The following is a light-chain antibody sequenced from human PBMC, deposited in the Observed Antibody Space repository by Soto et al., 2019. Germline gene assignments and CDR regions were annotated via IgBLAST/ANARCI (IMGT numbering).Light chain of an antibody. Sequence: DIQMTQSPSSLSASIGDRVTITCRASQGITDFLAWYQQKPGKVPKLLIYAASTLQSGVPSRFSGSGSGTDFTLPISSLQPEDVATYYCHTYNSAPFAFGPGTKVDIK. CDR2: AAS. V-gene: IGKV1-27*01. CDR3: HTYNSAPFA. J-gene: IGKJ3*01. CDR1: QGITDF.